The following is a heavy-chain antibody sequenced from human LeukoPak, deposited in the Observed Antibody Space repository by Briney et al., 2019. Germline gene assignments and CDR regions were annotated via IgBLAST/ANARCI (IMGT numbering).Heavy chain of an antibody. CDR1: GGSISSSNYY. J-gene: IGHJ1*01. D-gene: IGHD3-10*01. Sequence: SETLSLTCTVSGGSISSSNYYWGWSRQPPGKGLEWIGSIYYSGNTYYNPSLKSRVAISVDTSKNQFSLRLSSVTAADTAMYYCVTTGSWGQGTLVTVSS. V-gene: IGHV4-39*01. CDR2: IYYSGNT. CDR3: VTTGS.